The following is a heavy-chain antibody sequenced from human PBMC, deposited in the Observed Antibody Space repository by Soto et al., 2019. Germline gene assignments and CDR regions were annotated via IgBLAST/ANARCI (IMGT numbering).Heavy chain of an antibody. D-gene: IGHD3-10*01. J-gene: IGHJ6*02. CDR1: GGYFSGYY. Sequence: SVTMSLPCAVDGGYFSGYYWSWLRQPPGKGLEWTGGIQHRGSTRSNPSLKSRVTISVDTSKNQFSLKLSSVTAEATAVHSCGRNVLLWFGELLPRGMDGWGQGTTVTVSS. CDR3: GRNVLLWFGELLPRGMDG. CDR2: IQHRGST. V-gene: IGHV4-34*01.